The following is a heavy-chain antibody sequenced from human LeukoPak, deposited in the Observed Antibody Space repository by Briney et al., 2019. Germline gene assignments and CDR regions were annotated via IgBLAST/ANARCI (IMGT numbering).Heavy chain of an antibody. J-gene: IGHJ3*02. D-gene: IGHD3-3*01. CDR3: ARDSPRLDFWSGYDAFDI. Sequence: ASVKVSCKASGYTFTSYGISWVRQAPGQGLEWMGWISAYNGNTNYAQKLQGRVTMTTDTSTSTAYMELRSLRYDDTAVYYCARDSPRLDFWSGYDAFDIRGQGTMVTVSS. CDR2: ISAYNGNT. V-gene: IGHV1-18*01. CDR1: GYTFTSYG.